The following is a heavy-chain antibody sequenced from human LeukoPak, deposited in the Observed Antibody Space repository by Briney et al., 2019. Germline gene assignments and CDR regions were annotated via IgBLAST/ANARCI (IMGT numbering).Heavy chain of an antibody. V-gene: IGHV1-18*01. CDR3: AREWFNYFDY. J-gene: IGHJ4*02. CDR2: ISAYNGNT. CDR1: GYTFTSYG. D-gene: IGHD3-10*01. Sequence: GSSVKDSCKASGYTFTSYGISWVRQATGQGLEWMGWISAYNGNTNYAQKLQGRVTMTTDTSTSTAYMELRSLRSDDTAVYYCAREWFNYFDYWGQGTLVTVSS.